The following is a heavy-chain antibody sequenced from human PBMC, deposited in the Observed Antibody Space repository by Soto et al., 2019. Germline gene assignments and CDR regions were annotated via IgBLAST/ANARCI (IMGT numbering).Heavy chain of an antibody. Sequence: VHLLQSGGEVKKPGASVKVSCKTSGYIFTNYAINWVRQAPGQGLEWMGWISAYNGDTKYAQRFQGRLTVTTDPSTTTAYMELGSLRSDDTAVYYCARDGRAFSIFGETMDVWGQGTTVTPSS. CDR3: ARDGRAFSIFGETMDV. J-gene: IGHJ6*02. CDR1: GYIFTNYA. D-gene: IGHD3-3*01. CDR2: ISAYNGDT. V-gene: IGHV1-18*01.